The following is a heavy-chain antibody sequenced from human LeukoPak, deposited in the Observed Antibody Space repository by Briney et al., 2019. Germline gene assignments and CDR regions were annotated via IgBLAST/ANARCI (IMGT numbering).Heavy chain of an antibody. Sequence: PSETLSLTCTVSGGSISSYYWSWIRQPPGKGLEWIGYIYHSGSTYYNPSLKSRVTISVDRSKNQFSLKLSSVTAADTAVYYCASGSYYYDSSGYNHWGQGTLVTVSS. D-gene: IGHD3-22*01. V-gene: IGHV4-59*12. CDR3: ASGSYYYDSSGYNH. CDR2: IYHSGST. CDR1: GGSISSYY. J-gene: IGHJ5*02.